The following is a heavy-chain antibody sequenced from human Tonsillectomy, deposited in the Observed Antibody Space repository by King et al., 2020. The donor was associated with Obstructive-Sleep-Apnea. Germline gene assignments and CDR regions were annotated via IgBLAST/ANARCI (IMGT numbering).Heavy chain of an antibody. CDR3: AREPIQGYCSGGRCLNDAFDI. CDR1: GFTFSGYW. J-gene: IGHJ3*02. CDR2: INSDGSST. Sequence: VQLVESGGGLVQPGGSLRLSCAASGFTFSGYWMHWVRQAPGKGLVWVSRINSDGSSTTYADSVKGRVTISRDNAKNTLFLQMNSLRAEDTAVYYCAREPIQGYCSGGRCLNDAFDIWGQGTMVTVSS. V-gene: IGHV3-74*01. D-gene: IGHD2-15*01.